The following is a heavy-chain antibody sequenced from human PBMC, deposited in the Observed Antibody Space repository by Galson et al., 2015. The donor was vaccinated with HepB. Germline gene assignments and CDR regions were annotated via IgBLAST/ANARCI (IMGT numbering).Heavy chain of an antibody. Sequence: SLRLSCAASGFTVSSNYMSWVRQAPGKGLEWVSVIYSGGSTYYADSVKGRFTISRDNSKNTLYLQMNSLRAEDTAVYYCARDGWDSSGSAWGQGTLVTVSS. D-gene: IGHD6-19*01. CDR1: GFTVSSNY. V-gene: IGHV3-66*01. J-gene: IGHJ5*02. CDR3: ARDGWDSSGSA. CDR2: IYSGGST.